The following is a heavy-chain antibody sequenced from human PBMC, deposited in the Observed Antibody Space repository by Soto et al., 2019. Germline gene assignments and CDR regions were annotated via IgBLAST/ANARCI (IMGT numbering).Heavy chain of an antibody. J-gene: IGHJ4*02. CDR2: IIPILGIA. CDR3: ARGGDYRPLDY. Sequence: SVKVSCKASGYTFTSYGISWVRQAPGQGLEWMGRIIPILGIANYAQKFQGRVTITADKSTSTAYMELSSLRSEDTAVYYCARGGDYRPLDYWGQGTLVTVSS. CDR1: GYTFTSYG. D-gene: IGHD4-17*01. V-gene: IGHV1-69*04.